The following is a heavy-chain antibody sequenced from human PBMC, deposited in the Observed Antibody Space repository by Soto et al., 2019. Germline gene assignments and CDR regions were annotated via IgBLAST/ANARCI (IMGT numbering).Heavy chain of an antibody. Sequence: QVQLVQSGAEVKKPGASVKVSCKASGYTFSSYAVQWVRQAPGQSLEWIGWIHAGNGDTKYSQKFHGRVTLTRDTSANTAYIDLSRLRSEDTAVYYCARVPRYTSDIVEVPAVMFDDWFVPWGQGTLLTVSS. J-gene: IGHJ5*02. V-gene: IGHV1-3*01. CDR2: IHAGNGDT. CDR3: ARVPRYTSDIVEVPAVMFDDWFVP. CDR1: GYTFSSYA. D-gene: IGHD2-2*01.